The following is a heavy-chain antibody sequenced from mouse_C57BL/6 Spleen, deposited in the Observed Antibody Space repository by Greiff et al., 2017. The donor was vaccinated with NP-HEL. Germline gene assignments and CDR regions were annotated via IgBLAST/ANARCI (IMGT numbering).Heavy chain of an antibody. D-gene: IGHD1-1*01. J-gene: IGHJ4*01. CDR2: INPSSGYT. CDR3: ARRYYGSTFYAMDY. Sequence: QVQLQQSGAELARPGASVKMSCKASGYTFTSYTMHWVKQRPGQGLEWIGYINPSSGYTKYKKKFKDKATLTADKSSSTAYMQLSSLTSEDSAVYYCARRYYGSTFYAMDYWGQGTSVTVSS. CDR1: GYTFTSYT. V-gene: IGHV1-4*01.